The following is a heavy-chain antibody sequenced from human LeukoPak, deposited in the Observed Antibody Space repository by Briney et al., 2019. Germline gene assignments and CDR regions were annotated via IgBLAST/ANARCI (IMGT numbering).Heavy chain of an antibody. J-gene: IGHJ4*02. V-gene: IGHV1-69*13. D-gene: IGHD6-13*01. CDR1: GGTFGSNS. Sequence: SVKVSCKPSGGTFGSNSISWVRQAPGQGLEWVGGIIPLFGAPLYAQKFQGRVTITADERTSTVYMDLSSLRSDDTAVYYCARDEEKAAGSLWGQGTPVIVSS. CDR2: IIPLFGAP. CDR3: ARDEEKAAGSL.